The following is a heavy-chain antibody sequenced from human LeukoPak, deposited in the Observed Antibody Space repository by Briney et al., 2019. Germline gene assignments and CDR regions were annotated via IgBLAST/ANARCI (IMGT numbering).Heavy chain of an antibody. CDR3: VKEASKTFGIYTADY. D-gene: IGHD3-16*01. V-gene: IGHV3-23*01. J-gene: IGHJ4*02. CDR1: GFTFSTYA. Sequence: SGGSLRLSCAASGFTFSTYAMGWVRRAPQKGLEWVSAIPASGPKTYYTGSVRGRFTISRDNSKNTVYLQMQSLRAEDTAVYYCVKEASKTFGIYTADYWGQGTLVTVSS. CDR2: IPASGPKT.